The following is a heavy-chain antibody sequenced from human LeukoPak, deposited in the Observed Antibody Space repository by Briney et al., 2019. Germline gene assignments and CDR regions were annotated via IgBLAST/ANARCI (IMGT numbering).Heavy chain of an antibody. CDR2: IYSSGNT. J-gene: IGHJ3*02. CDR1: GVSISTYY. V-gene: IGHV4-4*07. CDR3: AREYSSSSGRRAFDI. Sequence: PSETLSLTCTVSGVSISTYYWTWIRQPAGKGLEWIGRIYSSGNTNYNPSLESRVTMSIDTSENQFSLKLSSVTAADTAVYYCAREYSSSSGRRAFDIWGQGTVVTVSS. D-gene: IGHD6-6*01.